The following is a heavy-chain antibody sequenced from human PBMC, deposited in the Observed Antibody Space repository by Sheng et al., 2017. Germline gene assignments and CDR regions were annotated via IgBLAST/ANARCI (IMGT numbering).Heavy chain of an antibody. J-gene: IGHJ3*02. CDR3: TRGVYSSGRCDVFDI. D-gene: IGHD6-19*01. CDR2: ISSDGNSK. CDR1: GFTFSSDV. V-gene: IGHV3-30*03. Sequence: QVQLEESGGGVIQPGRSLRLSCAASGFTFSSDVIHWVRQAPGKGLDWVAAISSDGNSKYSADSVKDRLTISRDNSKNMVYLLMGSLRTEDTAVYYCTRGVYSSGRCDVFDIWGQGTMVTVSS.